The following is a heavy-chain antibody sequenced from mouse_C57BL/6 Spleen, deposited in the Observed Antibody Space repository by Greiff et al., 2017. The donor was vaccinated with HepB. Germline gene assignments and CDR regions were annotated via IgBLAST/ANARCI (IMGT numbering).Heavy chain of an antibody. CDR3: ARRENGGYFDY. CDR2: INPNYGTT. J-gene: IGHJ2*01. V-gene: IGHV1-39*01. CDR1: GYSFTDYN. Sequence: EVKLVESGPELVKPGPSVKISCKASGYSFTDYNMNWVKQSNGKSLEWIGVINPNYGTTSYNQKFKGKATLTVDQSSSTAYMQLNSLTSEDSAVYYCARRENGGYFDYWGQGTTLTVSS.